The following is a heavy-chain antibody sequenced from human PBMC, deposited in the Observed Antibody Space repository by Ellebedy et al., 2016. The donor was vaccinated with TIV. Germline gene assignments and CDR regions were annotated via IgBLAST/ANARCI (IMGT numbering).Heavy chain of an antibody. CDR1: GGSISSYY. V-gene: IGHV4-4*07. Sequence: SETLSLXCTVSGGSISSYYWSWIRQPAGKGLEWIGRIYTSGSTNYNPSLKSRVTMSVDTSKNQFSLKLSSVTAADTAVYYCARADIVVVPAAPGAYYYYYYMDVWGKGTTVTVSS. D-gene: IGHD2-2*01. CDR3: ARADIVVVPAAPGAYYYYYYMDV. CDR2: IYTSGST. J-gene: IGHJ6*03.